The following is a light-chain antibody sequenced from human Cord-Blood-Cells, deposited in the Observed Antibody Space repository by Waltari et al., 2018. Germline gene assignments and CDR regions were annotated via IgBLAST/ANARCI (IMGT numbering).Light chain of an antibody. Sequence: QSALTQPAPVSGSPGQSIPIPCTGTSSDVGSYTLVSWYQQHPGKAPKLMIYEGSKRPSGVSNRFSGSKSGNTASLTISGLQAEDEADYYCCSYAGSSTWVFGGGTKLTVL. CDR1: SSDVGSYTL. J-gene: IGLJ3*02. V-gene: IGLV2-23*01. CDR2: EGS. CDR3: CSYAGSSTWV.